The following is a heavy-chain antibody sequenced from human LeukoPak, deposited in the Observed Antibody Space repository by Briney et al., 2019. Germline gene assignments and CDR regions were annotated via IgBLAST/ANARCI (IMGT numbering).Heavy chain of an antibody. CDR3: ARSFPYYYVSGTYPNLDY. D-gene: IGHD3-10*01. J-gene: IGHJ4*02. Sequence: GGSLRLSCAASGFTFSSYEMNWVRQAPGKGLEWVSYISSSGSTIYYADSVKGRFTISRDNAKNSLYLQMNSLRAEDTAVYYCARSFPYYYVSGTYPNLDYWGPGTLVTVSS. CDR1: GFTFSSYE. V-gene: IGHV3-48*03. CDR2: ISSSGSTI.